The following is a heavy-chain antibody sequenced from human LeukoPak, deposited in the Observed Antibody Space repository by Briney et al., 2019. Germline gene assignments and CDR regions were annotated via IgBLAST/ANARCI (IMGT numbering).Heavy chain of an antibody. Sequence: GGSLRLSCAASGFTFSSYAMSWVRQAPGKGLEWVSAISGSGGSTYYADSVKGRFTISRDNSKNTLYLQMNSLRAEDTAVCYCAKDLAAAGTNFDYWGQGTLVTVSS. CDR2: ISGSGGST. V-gene: IGHV3-23*01. D-gene: IGHD6-13*01. CDR1: GFTFSSYA. CDR3: AKDLAAAGTNFDY. J-gene: IGHJ4*02.